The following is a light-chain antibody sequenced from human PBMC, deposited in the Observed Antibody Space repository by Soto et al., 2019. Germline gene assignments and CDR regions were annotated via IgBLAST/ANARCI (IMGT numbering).Light chain of an antibody. J-gene: IGLJ3*02. Sequence: QSVLTQPPSVSGSPGQSVTISCTGTSSDVGSYNRVSWYQQPPGTAPKLMIYEVSNRPSGVPDRFSGSKSGNTASLTISGLQAEDEADYYCSVYTSSSTWVFGGGTKVTVL. CDR3: SVYTSSSTWV. V-gene: IGLV2-18*01. CDR2: EVS. CDR1: SSDVGSYNR.